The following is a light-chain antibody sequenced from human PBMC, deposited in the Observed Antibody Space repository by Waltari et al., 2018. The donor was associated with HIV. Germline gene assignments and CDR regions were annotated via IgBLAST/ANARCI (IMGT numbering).Light chain of an antibody. CDR2: EDN. V-gene: IGLV6-57*01. CDR3: QSYDTTTPVV. J-gene: IGLJ2*01. CDR1: SGSIASSY. Sequence: NFMLTQPHSVSESPGKTVSISCTRSSGSIASSYVQWYQQRPGSSPTAVIFEDNQRPSGVPERFSGSIDSSSNSASLTISGLKTEDEADYYCQSYDTTTPVVFGGGTRL.